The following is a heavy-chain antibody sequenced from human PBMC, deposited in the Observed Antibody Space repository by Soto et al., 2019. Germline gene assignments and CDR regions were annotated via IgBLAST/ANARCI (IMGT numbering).Heavy chain of an antibody. J-gene: IGHJ6*02. Sequence: QVQLVESGGGEVQPGRSLTISFAASGFTFSTYGMHWVRQTPGKGLEWVAVISYDGTNKFYSDSVKGRFTIPRDNFKNTLTLQMNSLRADDTDVYSCAKDLQSYGDYDYYCYGMDVWGLGTRGTVSS. CDR3: AKDLQSYGDYDYYCYGMDV. V-gene: IGHV3-30*18. CDR1: GFTFSTYG. D-gene: IGHD4-17*01. CDR2: ISYDGTNK.